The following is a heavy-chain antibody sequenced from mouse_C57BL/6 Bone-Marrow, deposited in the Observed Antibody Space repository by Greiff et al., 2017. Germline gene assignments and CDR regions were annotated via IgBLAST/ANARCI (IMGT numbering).Heavy chain of an antibody. CDR2: INPYNGGT. CDR1: GYTFTDYY. CDR3: ARRGYYYGSSYDY. D-gene: IGHD1-1*01. V-gene: IGHV1-19*01. Sequence: EVQLQQSGPVLVKPGASVKMSCKASGYTFTDYYMNWVKQSHGKSLEWIGVINPYNGGTSYNQKFKGKATLTVDKSSSTAYMELNSLTSEDSAVYYCARRGYYYGSSYDYWGQGTTLTVSS. J-gene: IGHJ2*01.